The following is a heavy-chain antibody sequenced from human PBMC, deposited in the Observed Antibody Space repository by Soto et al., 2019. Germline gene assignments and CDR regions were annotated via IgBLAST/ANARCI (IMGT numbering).Heavy chain of an antibody. Sequence: SLRLYCAATGFTLSNYGMHWVRQAPGKGLVWVSRINSDGRSTGYADSVKGRFIISRDNAKNTLYLQMNSLRAEDTAVYSRARDTGGRLDPWGQGTLVTVSS. CDR2: INSDGRST. CDR3: ARDTGGRLDP. D-gene: IGHD2-15*01. V-gene: IGHV3-74*01. CDR1: GFTLSNYG. J-gene: IGHJ5*02.